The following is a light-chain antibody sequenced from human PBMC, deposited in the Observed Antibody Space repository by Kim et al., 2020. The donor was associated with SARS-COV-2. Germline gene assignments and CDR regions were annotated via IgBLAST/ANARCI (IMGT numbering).Light chain of an antibody. J-gene: IGLJ3*02. CDR2: RNN. V-gene: IGLV10-54*01. CDR1: SKNVGNEG. Sequence: QPATLTSPGNSKNVGNEGAAWLQQHQGRPPKLLSYRNNNRPSGISERLSASRSGNTASLTITGLQPEDEADYYCSAWDSSLSVWVFGGGTQLTVL. CDR3: SAWDSSLSVWV.